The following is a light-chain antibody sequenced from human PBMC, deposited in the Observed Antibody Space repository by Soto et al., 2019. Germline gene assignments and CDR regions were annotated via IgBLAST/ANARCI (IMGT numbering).Light chain of an antibody. CDR2: NNS. Sequence: QSVVTQPPSASGTPGQRATISCSGANSNIGGNPVNWFQQLPGRAPKLLIYNNSQRSSGVPDRFSGSKSGTSASLVISGLQSEDEADYYCAAWDDSLNGRVFGGGTKLTVL. CDR1: NSNIGGNP. V-gene: IGLV1-44*01. J-gene: IGLJ3*02. CDR3: AAWDDSLNGRV.